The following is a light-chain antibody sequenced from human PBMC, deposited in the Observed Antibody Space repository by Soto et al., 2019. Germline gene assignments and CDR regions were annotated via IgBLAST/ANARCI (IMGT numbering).Light chain of an antibody. CDR1: SSDVGGYNY. CDR2: EVS. J-gene: IGLJ1*01. V-gene: IGLV2-14*01. CDR3: SSYTSGSTIV. Sequence: QSALTQPASVSGSPGQSITISCTGTSSDVGGYNYVSWYQQHPGKAPKLMIYEVSNRPSGVSNRFSGSKSGNTASLTISGLQAEDAAEYYCSSYTSGSTIVFGTGTQLTVL.